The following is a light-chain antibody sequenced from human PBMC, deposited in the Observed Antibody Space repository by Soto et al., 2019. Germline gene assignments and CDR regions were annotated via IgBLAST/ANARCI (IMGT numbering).Light chain of an antibody. CDR2: DVS. CDR3: SSYTSSSTLSTYV. V-gene: IGLV2-14*03. J-gene: IGLJ1*01. CDR1: SSDVGGYNY. Sequence: QSALTQPASLSGSPGRSITISCTGTSSDVGGYNYVSWYQHHPGKAPKLMIYDVSNRPSGVSNRFSGSKSGNTASLIISGLQAEDEADYYCSSYTSSSTLSTYVFGTGTKVTVL.